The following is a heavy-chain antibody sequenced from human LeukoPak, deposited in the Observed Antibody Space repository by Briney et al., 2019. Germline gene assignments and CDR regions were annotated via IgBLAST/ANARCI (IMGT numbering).Heavy chain of an antibody. D-gene: IGHD6-6*01. J-gene: IGHJ4*02. CDR3: ARDSIAARPFDY. CDR1: GGSISSSSYY. V-gene: IGHV4-39*07. Sequence: SETLSLTCTVSGGSISSSSYYWGWIRQPPGKGLEWIGSIYYSGSTYYNPSLQSRVTISVDTSKNQFSLKLSSVTAADTAVYYCARDSIAARPFDYWGQGTLVTVSS. CDR2: IYYSGST.